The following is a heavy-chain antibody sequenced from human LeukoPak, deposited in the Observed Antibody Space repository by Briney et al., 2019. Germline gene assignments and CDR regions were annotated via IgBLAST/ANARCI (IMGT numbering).Heavy chain of an antibody. CDR3: ARIPGPDSSSWLGYFDY. Sequence: SETLSLTCTVSGGSISSSSYYWGWIRQPPGKGLEWIGEINHSGSTNYNPSLKSRVTISVDTSKNQFSLKLSSVTAADTAVYYCARIPGPDSSSWLGYFDYWGQGTLVTVSS. CDR2: INHSGST. CDR1: GGSISSSSYY. J-gene: IGHJ4*02. V-gene: IGHV4-39*07. D-gene: IGHD6-13*01.